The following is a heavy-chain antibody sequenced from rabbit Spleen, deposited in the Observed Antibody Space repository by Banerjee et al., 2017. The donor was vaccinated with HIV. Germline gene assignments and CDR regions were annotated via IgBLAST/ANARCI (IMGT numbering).Heavy chain of an antibody. J-gene: IGHJ4*01. CDR1: GFSFSNKAV. D-gene: IGHD1-1*01. CDR2: INAVTGNA. Sequence: QEQLVESGGGLVKPEGSLKLSCKASGFSFSNKAVMCWVRQAPGKGLEWIACINAVTGNAVYSNWAKGRVRFSKSTSTTVTLQVTSLTAAVAATDFCARDLTGGIGCNFGWWGPGTLGTVS. CDR3: ARDLTGGIGCNFGW. V-gene: IGHV1S45*01.